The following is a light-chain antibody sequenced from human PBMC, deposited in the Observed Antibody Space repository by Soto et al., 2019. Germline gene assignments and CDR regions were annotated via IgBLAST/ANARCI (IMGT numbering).Light chain of an antibody. V-gene: IGKV3-20*01. J-gene: IGKJ1*01. CDR2: GAS. CDR1: QSVSSNY. CDR3: QQYGSSPRT. Sequence: EIVMTQSPGTLSLSPGETATLSCRASQSVSSNYVAWFHQKPGQAPRVLIYGASSRATGIPDRFSGSGSGTDFTLTISRLEPEDFAVYYCQQYGSSPRTFGQGTKVDIK.